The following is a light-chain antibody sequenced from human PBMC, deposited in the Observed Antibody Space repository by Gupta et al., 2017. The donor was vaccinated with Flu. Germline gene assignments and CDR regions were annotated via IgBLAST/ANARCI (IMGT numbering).Light chain of an antibody. Sequence: SPGERATLSCRASQTVSSNYLAWYQQKPGQAPRLLIYAASSRATGIPDRFSGSGSGTDFTLTISSLEPEDFAVYYCQQYTSLPRTFGQGTKVEI. CDR3: QQYTSLPRT. J-gene: IGKJ1*01. CDR1: QTVSSNY. CDR2: AAS. V-gene: IGKV3-20*01.